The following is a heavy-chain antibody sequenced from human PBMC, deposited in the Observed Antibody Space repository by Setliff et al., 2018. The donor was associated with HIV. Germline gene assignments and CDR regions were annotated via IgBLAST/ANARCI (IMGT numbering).Heavy chain of an antibody. CDR1: GFTFSNYN. CDR2: ISYDSRFI. Sequence: KPGGSLRLSCAASGFTFSNYNMNWVRQAPGKGLEWVSSISYDSRFIYHADSMKGRFTISRDNAKNSLSLQMSSLRAEDTAVYYCAIHFDTSGHYSPIDSWGQGTLVTVSS. D-gene: IGHD3-22*01. V-gene: IGHV3-21*01. CDR3: AIHFDTSGHYSPIDS. J-gene: IGHJ4*02.